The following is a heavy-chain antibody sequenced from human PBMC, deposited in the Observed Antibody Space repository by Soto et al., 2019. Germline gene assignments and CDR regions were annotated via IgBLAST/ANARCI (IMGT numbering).Heavy chain of an antibody. Sequence: QAQLMQSGAEVKKPGSSVKVSCKASGGTFSGYAINWVRQDPGQGLEWMGGIIPLLGITDYGQKFHGRITIAADESTGTAYMDLRGLRSEDTAVYYCARDPRSITGTTSSEDFQHWGQGTLVSVSS. CDR1: GGTFSGYA. J-gene: IGHJ1*01. CDR2: IIPLLGIT. CDR3: ARDPRSITGTTSSEDFQH. D-gene: IGHD1-20*01. V-gene: IGHV1-69*01.